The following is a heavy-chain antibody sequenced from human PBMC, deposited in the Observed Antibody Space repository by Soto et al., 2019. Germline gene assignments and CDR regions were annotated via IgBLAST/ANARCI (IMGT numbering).Heavy chain of an antibody. V-gene: IGHV4-59*08. D-gene: IGHD3-10*01. CDR1: GGSFSGYY. CDR2: INYSGST. CDR3: ARHNYGSGSTYLDY. J-gene: IGHJ4*02. Sequence: SSETLSLTCAVYGGSFSGYYWTWIRQPPGTGLEWIGYINYSGSTNYNPSLKSRVTISVDTSKNQFSLKLNSMTAADTAVYYCARHNYGSGSTYLDYWGQGTLVTVSS.